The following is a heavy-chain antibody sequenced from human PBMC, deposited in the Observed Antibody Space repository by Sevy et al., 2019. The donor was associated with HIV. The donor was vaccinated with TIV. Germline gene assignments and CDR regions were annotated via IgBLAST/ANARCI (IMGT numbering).Heavy chain of an antibody. J-gene: IGHJ4*02. CDR2: ISYDGSFT. V-gene: IGHV3-30*04. D-gene: IGHD6-13*01. CDR3: ARSQSSSWHYFDY. Sequence: GGSLRLSCAASGFIFSDYTLHWVRQAPGTRLEGVAVISYDGSFTYYADSVEGRFTISRDNSKNTLFLQMNSLRHEDTAVYYCARSQSSSWHYFDYWGQGTLVTVSS. CDR1: GFIFSDYT.